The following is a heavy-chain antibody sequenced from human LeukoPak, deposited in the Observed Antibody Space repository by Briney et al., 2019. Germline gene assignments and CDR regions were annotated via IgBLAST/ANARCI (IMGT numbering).Heavy chain of an antibody. CDR2: ISSSSSYI. Sequence: GRSLRLSCAASGFTFSSYGMNWVRQAPGKGLEWVSTISSSSSYIYYADSVKGRFTISRDNAKNSLYLQMNSLRAEDTAVYYCARDTYDILTGYYKWAFDIWGQGTMVTVSS. J-gene: IGHJ3*02. CDR3: ARDTYDILTGYYKWAFDI. V-gene: IGHV3-21*06. D-gene: IGHD3-9*01. CDR1: GFTFSSYG.